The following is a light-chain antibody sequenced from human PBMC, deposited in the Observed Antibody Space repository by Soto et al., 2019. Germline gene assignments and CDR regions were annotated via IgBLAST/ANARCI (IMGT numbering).Light chain of an antibody. CDR2: GAS. CDR3: QQFSVWHRT. Sequence: EIVMTQSPATLSACPGERATLSRRASQSVGSTLAWYQQKPGQAPRLLIYGASTRATGIPARFSGSGSGTEFALTISGLQSEDFAVYYCQQFSVWHRTLGQGTKVDIK. CDR1: QSVGST. V-gene: IGKV3-15*01. J-gene: IGKJ1*01.